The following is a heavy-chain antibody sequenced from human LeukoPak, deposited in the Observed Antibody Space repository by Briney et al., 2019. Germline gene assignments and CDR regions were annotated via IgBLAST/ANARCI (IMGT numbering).Heavy chain of an antibody. J-gene: IGHJ6*02. CDR3: ARDNEWEPWYGMDV. V-gene: IGHV3-66*01. D-gene: IGHD1-26*01. CDR2: IYSVGST. Sequence: GGSLRLSCAASGFTLSRNYMSWVRQAPEKGVEWVSVIYSVGSTYYADSVKGRFTISRDNSKNTLYLQMNSLRAEDTAVYYCARDNEWEPWYGMDVWGQGTMVTVSS. CDR1: GFTLSRNY.